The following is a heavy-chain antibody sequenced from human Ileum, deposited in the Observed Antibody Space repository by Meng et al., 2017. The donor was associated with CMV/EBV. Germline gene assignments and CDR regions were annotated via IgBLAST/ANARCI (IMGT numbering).Heavy chain of an antibody. CDR2: IDPSNGDT. J-gene: IGHJ4*02. CDR1: GYTFTTYF. V-gene: IGHV1-2*02. CDR3: ARDSGYDAS. D-gene: IGHD2-2*01. Sequence: QVRLVQSGHGVKKPGASVKVPCKASGYTFTTYFIPWVRQAPGQGLEWMGWIDPSNGDTNIAQKFQGRVTMTRDTSFSTAYMEVSSLRSDDTAVFYCARDSGYDASWGQGTLVTVSS.